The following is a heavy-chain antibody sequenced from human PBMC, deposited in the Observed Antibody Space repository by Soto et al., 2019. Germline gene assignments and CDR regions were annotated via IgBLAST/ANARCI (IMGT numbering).Heavy chain of an antibody. V-gene: IGHV1-18*01. D-gene: IGHD2-21*01. Sequence: QVHLVQSGAEVKKPGASVKVSCKASGYSFTTYGISWVRQAPGQGLEWMGWISGYNGDTNYAQNFQARVTMTTETSTSTAYMELRRLRSDDTDVFYGAREGVSPYYYYGMDVWGQGPTVTVSS. CDR1: GYSFTTYG. J-gene: IGHJ6*02. CDR3: AREGVSPYYYYGMDV. CDR2: ISGYNGDT.